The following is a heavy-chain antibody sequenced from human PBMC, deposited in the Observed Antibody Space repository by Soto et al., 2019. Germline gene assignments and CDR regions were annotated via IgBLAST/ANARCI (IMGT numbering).Heavy chain of an antibody. V-gene: IGHV5-51*01. J-gene: IGHJ5*02. CDR1: GYRFTSYW. Sequence: PGESLKISCRTSGYRFTSYWIAWVRQMPGKGLEWMGIIFPSDSDTRYSPSFQGQVTISADRSTSTVFLQWASLEASDTALYFCARKDKSGYFNWFDPWGQGTLVTVSS. CDR2: IFPSDSDT. CDR3: ARKDKSGYFNWFDP. D-gene: IGHD3-22*01.